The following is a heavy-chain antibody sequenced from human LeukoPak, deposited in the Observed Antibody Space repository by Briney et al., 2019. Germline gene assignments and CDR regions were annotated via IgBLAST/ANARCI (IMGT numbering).Heavy chain of an antibody. CDR2: IYYSGST. J-gene: IGHJ5*02. D-gene: IGHD4-17*01. CDR1: GGSISSYY. V-gene: IGHV4-59*01. Sequence: SETLSLTCTVSGGSISSYYWSWIRQPPGKGLEWIGYIYYSGSTNYNPSLKSRVTISVDTSKNQFSLKLSSVTAADTAVYYCARDTTGDYGDYARFDPWGQGTLVTVSS. CDR3: ARDTTGDYGDYARFDP.